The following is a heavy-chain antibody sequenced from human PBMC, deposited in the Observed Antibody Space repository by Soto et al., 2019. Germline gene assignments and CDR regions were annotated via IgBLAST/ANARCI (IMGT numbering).Heavy chain of an antibody. CDR2: ISGSGGST. D-gene: IGHD5-18*01. V-gene: IGHV3-23*01. Sequence: GSLRLSCASSGFTFSSYAMSWVRQAPGKGLESVSGISGSGGSTYFADSVKGRFTISRDNSKNTLYLQMNSLRADDTAVYYCAKVMVKNWFDPWGQGTLVNGSS. CDR3: AKVMVKNWFDP. J-gene: IGHJ5*02. CDR1: GFTFSSYA.